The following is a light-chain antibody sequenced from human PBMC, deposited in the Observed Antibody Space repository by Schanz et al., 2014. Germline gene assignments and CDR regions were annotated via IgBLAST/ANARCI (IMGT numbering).Light chain of an antibody. CDR3: ASYTSSTTLV. CDR1: SSDIGRYNY. V-gene: IGLV2-14*01. CDR2: DVT. J-gene: IGLJ3*02. Sequence: QSALTQPPSASGSPGQSVTISCTGTSSDIGRYNYVSWYQHHPGKAPKLLIYDVTKRPSGASNRFSGSKSGNTASLTISGLQAEDEADYYCASYTSSTTLVFGGGTKLTVL.